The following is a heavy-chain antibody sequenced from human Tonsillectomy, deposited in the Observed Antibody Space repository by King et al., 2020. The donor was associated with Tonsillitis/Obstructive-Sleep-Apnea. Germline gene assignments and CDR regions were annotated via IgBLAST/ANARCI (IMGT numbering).Heavy chain of an antibody. J-gene: IGHJ1*01. CDR3: ARQWGEIYNSSGYSAPEYFQH. CDR1: GYSFTTYW. D-gene: IGHD3-22*01. V-gene: IGHV5-51*01. CDR2: IYPGDSDT. Sequence: QLVQSGAEVKKPGESLKISCKGSGYSFTTYWIAWVRQMPGKGLEWMGIIYPGDSDTRYSPSFQGQVTISVDKSISTAYLQWSSLKASDTAMYYCARQWGEIYNSSGYSAPEYFQHWGQGTLVTVSS.